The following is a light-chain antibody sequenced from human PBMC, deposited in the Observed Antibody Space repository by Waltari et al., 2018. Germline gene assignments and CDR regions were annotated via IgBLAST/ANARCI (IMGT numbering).Light chain of an antibody. CDR3: QQYVRLPVT. V-gene: IGKV3-20*01. CDR2: DAS. CDR1: QRVGRS. Sequence: EIVLTQSPGTLSLSPGERASLSCRASQRVGRSLAWYQQKPGQAPRLLIYDASTRATGIPDRFSGSGSGTDFSLSISRLAPDDLAVYYCQQYVRLPVTFGQGTKVEFK. J-gene: IGKJ1*01.